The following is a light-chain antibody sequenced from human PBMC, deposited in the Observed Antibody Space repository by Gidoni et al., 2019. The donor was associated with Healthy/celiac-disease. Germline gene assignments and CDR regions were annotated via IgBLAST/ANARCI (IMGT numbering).Light chain of an antibody. CDR3: QQLNSYPRIT. CDR1: QGISSY. V-gene: IGKV1-9*01. CDR2: AAS. Sequence: DIQLTQSPSFLSASVGYRVTITCRASQGISSYLAWYQQKPGQAPKLLIYAASTLQSGVPSRFSGSGSGTEFTLTISSLQPEDFATYYCQQLNSYPRITFGGGTKVEIK. J-gene: IGKJ4*01.